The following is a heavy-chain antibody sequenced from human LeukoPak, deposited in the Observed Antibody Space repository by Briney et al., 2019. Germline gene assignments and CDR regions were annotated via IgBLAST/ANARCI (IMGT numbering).Heavy chain of an antibody. J-gene: IGHJ3*02. CDR2: IYYSGST. CDR1: VGSISSSSYY. D-gene: IGHD6-19*01. V-gene: IGHV4-39*01. CDR3: ARQWLVRGSAFDI. Sequence: SQTLSLTCAVSVGSISSSSYYWGWIRQPPGKGLEWVGSIYYSGSTYYNPSLKSRVTISVATSKNQFSLKLSSVTAADTAVYYCARQWLVRGSAFDIWGQGTMVTVSS.